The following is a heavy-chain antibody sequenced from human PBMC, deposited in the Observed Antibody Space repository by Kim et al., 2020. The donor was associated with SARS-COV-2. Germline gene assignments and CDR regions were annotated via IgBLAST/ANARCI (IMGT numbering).Heavy chain of an antibody. CDR1: GFTFGSYS. J-gene: IGHJ4*01. V-gene: IGHV3-21*01. Sequence: GGSLRLSCTASGFTFGSYSMNWVRQAPGKGLEWVSSISSSSSYIYYADAVKGRYTISRDNAKTSLYLQMNRQRAEDTAVYYCARDLVVAAAITYYFDYWGHGTMITVSS. D-gene: IGHD2-15*01. CDR3: ARDLVVAAAITYYFDY. CDR2: ISSSSSYI.